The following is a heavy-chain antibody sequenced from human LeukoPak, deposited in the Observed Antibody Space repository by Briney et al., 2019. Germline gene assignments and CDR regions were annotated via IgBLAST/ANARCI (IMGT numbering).Heavy chain of an antibody. CDR3: ARSTYSSGPVDY. CDR1: GGSFSAYY. D-gene: IGHD6-19*01. Sequence: SETLSLTCTVYGGSFSAYYWGWIRQPPGKGLEWIGTIYHSGSTYYNPSLKSRVTISVDTSKNQFSLKLSSVTAADTAVYYCARSTYSSGPVDYWGQGTLVTVSS. CDR2: IYHSGST. J-gene: IGHJ4*02. V-gene: IGHV4-34*01.